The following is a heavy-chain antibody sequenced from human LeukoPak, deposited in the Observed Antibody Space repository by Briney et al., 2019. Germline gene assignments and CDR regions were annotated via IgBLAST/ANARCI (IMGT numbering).Heavy chain of an antibody. CDR2: IGYDESKK. CDR3: ARGRIQLALDP. CDR1: GFTFNNFG. J-gene: IGHJ5*02. D-gene: IGHD5-18*01. V-gene: IGHV3-30*02. Sequence: GSLRLSCEASGFTFNNFGMHWVRQAPGKGLEWVAFIGYDESKKYYAESVKGRFTISRDSAKNSLYLQMNSLRAEDTAVYYCARGRIQLALDPWGQGTLVTVSS.